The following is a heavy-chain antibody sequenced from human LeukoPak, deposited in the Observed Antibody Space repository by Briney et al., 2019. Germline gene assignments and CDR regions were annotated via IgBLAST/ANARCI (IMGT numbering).Heavy chain of an antibody. Sequence: ASETLSLTCAVYGGSFSGYYWSWIRQPPGKGLEWIGEINHSGSTNYNPSLKSRVTISVDTSKNQFSLKLSSVTAADTAVYYCARARDGYNYYYYMDVWGKGTTVTISS. D-gene: IGHD5-24*01. J-gene: IGHJ6*03. CDR1: GGSFSGYY. V-gene: IGHV4-34*01. CDR2: INHSGST. CDR3: ARARDGYNYYYYMDV.